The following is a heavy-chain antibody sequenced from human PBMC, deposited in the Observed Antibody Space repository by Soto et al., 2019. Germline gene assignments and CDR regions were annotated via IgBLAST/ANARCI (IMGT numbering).Heavy chain of an antibody. CDR3: AVYSSGWYAYYYYGMDV. V-gene: IGHV3-53*01. Sequence: GGSLRLSCAASGFTFSSYGMHWVRQAPGKGLEWVSVIYSGGSTYYADSVKGRFTISRDNSKNTLYLQMSSLRAEDTAVYYCAVYSSGWYAYYYYGMDVWGQGTTVTVSS. D-gene: IGHD6-19*01. J-gene: IGHJ6*02. CDR2: IYSGGST. CDR1: GFTFSSYG.